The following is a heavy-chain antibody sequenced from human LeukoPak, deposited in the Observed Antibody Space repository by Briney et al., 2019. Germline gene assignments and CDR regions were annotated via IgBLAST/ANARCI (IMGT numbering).Heavy chain of an antibody. D-gene: IGHD3-3*01. CDR1: GLTFNSYD. CDR2: ITGSGGSA. CDR3: AKVSWSASDRHC. J-gene: IGHJ4*02. V-gene: IGHV3-23*01. Sequence: GGSLRLSCAASGLTFNSYDLSWVRQAPGKGLDWVSGITGSGGSAFYADSVKGRFTISRDNSKNTLYLQMNSLRAEDTAVYYCAKVSWSASDRHCWGQGTLVTVAS.